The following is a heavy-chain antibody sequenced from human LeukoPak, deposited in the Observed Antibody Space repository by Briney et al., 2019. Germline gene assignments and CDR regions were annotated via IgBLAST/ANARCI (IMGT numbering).Heavy chain of an antibody. CDR2: ISSSRSTI. D-gene: IGHD2-8*01. Sequence: GGSLRLSCAASGFTFSSYSMNWVRQAPGKGLEWVSYISSSRSTIYYADSVKGRFIISRDNSKDTLYLQMDSLRGDDTAVFYCAREQMGPNGYYYGMDVWGQGTTVTVSS. CDR1: GFTFSSYS. J-gene: IGHJ6*02. V-gene: IGHV3-48*01. CDR3: AREQMGPNGYYYGMDV.